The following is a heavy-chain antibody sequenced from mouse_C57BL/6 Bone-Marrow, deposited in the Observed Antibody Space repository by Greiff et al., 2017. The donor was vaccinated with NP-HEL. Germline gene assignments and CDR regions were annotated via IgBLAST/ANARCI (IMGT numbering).Heavy chain of an antibody. Sequence: QVQLKESGPGLVQPSQCLSITCTVSGFSLTSYGVHWVRQSPGKGLEWLGVIWSGGSTDYNAAFISRLSISKDNSKRQVFFKMNSLQADDTAIYYCAARLRYYFDYRGQGTTLTGSS. D-gene: IGHD3-2*02. J-gene: IGHJ2*01. CDR3: AARLRYYFDY. CDR1: GFSLTSYG. CDR2: IWSGGST. V-gene: IGHV2-2*01.